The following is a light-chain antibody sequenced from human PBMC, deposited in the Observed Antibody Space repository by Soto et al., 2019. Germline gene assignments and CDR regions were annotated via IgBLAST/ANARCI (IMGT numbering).Light chain of an antibody. CDR3: CSYAGSPYV. CDR2: DVS. V-gene: IGLV2-11*01. J-gene: IGLJ1*01. CDR1: SSDVGGYNY. Sequence: QSVLTQPRSVSGSPGQSVTISCTGTSSDVGGYNYVSWYQQHPGKAPKLMIYDVSKRPSGVPDRFSGSKSDNTASLTISGLQAEDEADYYCCSYAGSPYVFGTGTKLTVL.